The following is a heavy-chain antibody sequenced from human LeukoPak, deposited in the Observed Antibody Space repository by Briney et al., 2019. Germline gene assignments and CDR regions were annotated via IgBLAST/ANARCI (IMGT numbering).Heavy chain of an antibody. CDR1: GFTFSSYA. CDR2: ISGSGGST. J-gene: IGHJ4*02. CDR3: AKVNGYDILTGYPNIDY. V-gene: IGHV3-23*01. D-gene: IGHD3-9*01. Sequence: GGSLRLSCAASGFTFSSYAMSWVRQAPGKGLEWVSGISGSGGSTYYADSVKGRFTISRDNSKNTLYLQMNSLRAEDTAVYYCAKVNGYDILTGYPNIDYWGQGTLVTVSS.